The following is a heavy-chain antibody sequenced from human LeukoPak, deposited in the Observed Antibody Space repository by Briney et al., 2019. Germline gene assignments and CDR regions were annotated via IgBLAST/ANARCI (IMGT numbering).Heavy chain of an antibody. Sequence: GRSLRLSCAASGFTFSSYAMHWVRQAPGKGLEWVAVISYDGSNKYYADSVKGRFTISRDNSKNTLYLQMNSLRAEDTAVYYCAREEIPLVPGIRGGGDAFDIWGQGTMVTVSS. J-gene: IGHJ3*02. D-gene: IGHD3-10*01. V-gene: IGHV3-30-3*01. CDR2: ISYDGSNK. CDR1: GFTFSSYA. CDR3: AREEIPLVPGIRGGGDAFDI.